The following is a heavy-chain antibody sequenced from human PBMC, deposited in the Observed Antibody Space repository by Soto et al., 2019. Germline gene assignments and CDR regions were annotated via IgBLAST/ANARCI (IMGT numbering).Heavy chain of an antibody. D-gene: IGHD4-4*01. CDR3: ARDGVAVTTVFSDY. Sequence: ASVKVSGKASGYTFTSSSISWVRQAPGQGLEWLGWINVYNDNTKYAQKFQGRVTMTTDTSTSTVYMERRSLLPDDTAVYYCARDGVAVTTVFSDYWGQGTLVTVSS. V-gene: IGHV1-18*01. CDR1: GYTFTSSS. CDR2: INVYNDNT. J-gene: IGHJ4*02.